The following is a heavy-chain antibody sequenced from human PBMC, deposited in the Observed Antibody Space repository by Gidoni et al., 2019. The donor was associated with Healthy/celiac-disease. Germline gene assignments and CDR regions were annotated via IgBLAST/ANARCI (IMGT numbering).Heavy chain of an antibody. D-gene: IGHD3-22*01. Sequence: QVQLVQSGAEVKKPGASVKVSCKASGYTFTSYYMPWVRQAPGQGLEWMGIINPSGCSTSYAQKFQGRVTMTRDTSTSTVYIELSSLRSEDTAVYYCARAGAAYYYDSSGYYPADYWGQGTLVTVSS. J-gene: IGHJ4*02. CDR3: ARAGAAYYYDSSGYYPADY. CDR1: GYTFTSYY. V-gene: IGHV1-46*01. CDR2: INPSGCST.